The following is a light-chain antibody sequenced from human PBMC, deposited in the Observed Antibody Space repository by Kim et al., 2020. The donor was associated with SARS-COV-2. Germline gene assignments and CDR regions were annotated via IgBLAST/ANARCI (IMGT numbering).Light chain of an antibody. J-gene: IGLJ1*01. CDR1: ISDVGGYKY. CDR3: SSYIRGSTNYV. CDR2: EVD. Sequence: QSITTSCTGTISDVGGYKYVSWYQQHPGKAPKLVIYEVDNRPSGVSIRFSGSKSGNTASLTISGLQAEDEADYYCSSYIRGSTNYVFGTGTKVTVL. V-gene: IGLV2-14*01.